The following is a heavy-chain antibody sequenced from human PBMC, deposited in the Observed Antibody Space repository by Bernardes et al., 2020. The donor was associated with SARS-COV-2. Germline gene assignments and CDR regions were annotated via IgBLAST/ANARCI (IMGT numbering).Heavy chain of an antibody. CDR2: IKQDGSEK. Sequence: GGSLRLSCAASGFTFSSYWMSWVRQAPGKGLEWVANIKQDGSEKYYVDSVKGRFTISRDNAKNSLYLQMNSLRAEDTAVYYCARVPVIGADYFDDWGQGTLVTVSS. V-gene: IGHV3-7*01. CDR3: ARVPVIGADYFDD. J-gene: IGHJ4*02. CDR1: GFTFSSYW.